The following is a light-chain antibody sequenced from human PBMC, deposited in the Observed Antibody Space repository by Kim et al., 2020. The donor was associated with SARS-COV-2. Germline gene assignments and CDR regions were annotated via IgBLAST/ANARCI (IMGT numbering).Light chain of an antibody. V-gene: IGKV3-20*01. CDR1: QTINNNY. Sequence: EVVLTQSPGTLSLSPGERATLSCRASQTINNNYLAWYQQKPGQAPRPLIYDSSTRATGIPDRFSGSGSGTDFTLTISRLEPEDFAVYYCQQYDTSKTFGQGTKVEIK. CDR2: DSS. J-gene: IGKJ1*01. CDR3: QQYDTSKT.